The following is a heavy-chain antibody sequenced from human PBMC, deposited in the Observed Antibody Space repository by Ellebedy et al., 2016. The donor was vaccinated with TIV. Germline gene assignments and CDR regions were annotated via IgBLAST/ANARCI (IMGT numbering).Heavy chain of an antibody. J-gene: IGHJ2*01. CDR1: GGTLTNYY. CDR2: IHYRGST. D-gene: IGHD2-15*01. Sequence: SETLSLXXTVSGGTLTNYYWSWIRQPPGEGLDWLGHIHYRGSTIYNPSLQSRVTISIDTSKNQFSLKLSSVAAADTALYYCARTGYCSGGSCLVRGYFDLWGRGILVTVSS. CDR3: ARTGYCSGGSCLVRGYFDL. V-gene: IGHV4-59*01.